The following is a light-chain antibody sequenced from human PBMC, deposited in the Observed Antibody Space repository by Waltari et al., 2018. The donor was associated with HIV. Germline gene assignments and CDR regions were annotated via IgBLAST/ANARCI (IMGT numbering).Light chain of an antibody. CDR2: KSD. CDR3: ATWDDSLNGRV. Sequence: QSVLTQPPSASGTPGQRVTISCSGGRSNIGDNTVNWYQPLPGTAPKLLIYKSDQRPSGVPDRFSGSKSDTSASLAISGLQSEDEADYYCATWDDSLNGRVFGGGTKLTVL. CDR1: RSNIGDNT. J-gene: IGLJ3*02. V-gene: IGLV1-44*01.